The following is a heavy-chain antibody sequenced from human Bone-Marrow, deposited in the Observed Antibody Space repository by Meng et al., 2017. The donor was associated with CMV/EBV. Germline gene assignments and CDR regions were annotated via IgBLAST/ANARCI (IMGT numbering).Heavy chain of an antibody. V-gene: IGHV3-23*01. Sequence: ESLKISCAASGFTFSSYAMSWVRQAPGKGLEWVSAISGSGGSTYYADSVKGRFTISRDNSKNTLYLQMNSLRAEDTAVYYCARGISHLLLLDYWGQGTLVTVSS. D-gene: IGHD2-2*01. J-gene: IGHJ4*02. CDR2: ISGSGGST. CDR3: ARGISHLLLLDY. CDR1: GFTFSSYA.